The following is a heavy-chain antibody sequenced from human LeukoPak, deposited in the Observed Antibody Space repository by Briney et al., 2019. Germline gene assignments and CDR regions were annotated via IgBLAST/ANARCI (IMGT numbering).Heavy chain of an antibody. CDR1: GGSISGGSNY. CDR3: ARDGHSSSLQRGYDP. CDR2: FYTSGST. D-gene: IGHD6-13*01. V-gene: IGHV4-61*02. Sequence: SPSQTLSLTCTVSGGSISGGSNYWHWIRQPAGKGLEWIGRFYTSGSTNYNPSLESRVTISVDTSKNQFSLNLSSVTAADTAVYYCARDGHSSSLQRGYDPWGQGTLVTVSS. J-gene: IGHJ5*02.